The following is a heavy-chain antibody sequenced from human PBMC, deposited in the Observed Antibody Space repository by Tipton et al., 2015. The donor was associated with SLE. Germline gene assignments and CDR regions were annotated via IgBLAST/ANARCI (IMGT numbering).Heavy chain of an antibody. D-gene: IGHD3-16*01. CDR2: IYYSGST. CDR1: GGSISSSTYY. J-gene: IGHJ2*01. Sequence: TLSLTCTVSGGSISSSTYYWGWIRQPPGKGLEWIGSIYYSGSTYYNPSLKSRVTISVDTSKNQFSLKLSSVTAADTAMYYCARRLHWYFDLWGRGTLVTVSS. V-gene: IGHV4-39*01. CDR3: ARRLHWYFDL.